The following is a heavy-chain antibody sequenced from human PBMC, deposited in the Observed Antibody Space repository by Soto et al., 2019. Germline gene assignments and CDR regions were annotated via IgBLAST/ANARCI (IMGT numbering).Heavy chain of an antibody. CDR2: IERDDDDK. Sequence: SGPTLVNPTETLTLTCTFSGFSLTRPGMCVSWIRQPPGKALEWLALIERDDDDKYYSTSLKTRLTISKDTRKNQVVLTMANMDPADTGTYYCARSIRGPRRFNGMDVWGQGTTVTVS. CDR3: ARSIRGPRRFNGMDV. J-gene: IGHJ6*02. CDR1: GFSLTRPGMC. D-gene: IGHD1-20*01. V-gene: IGHV2-70*13.